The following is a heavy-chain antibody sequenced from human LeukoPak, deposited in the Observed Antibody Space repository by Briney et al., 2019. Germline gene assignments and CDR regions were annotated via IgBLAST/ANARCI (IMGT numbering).Heavy chain of an antibody. CDR2: INGDGSNT. CDR1: GFTFSSHW. Sequence: QTGGSLRLSCAASGFTFSSHWMHWVRQAPGKGLVWVARINGDGSNTRYADSVKGRFTISRDNAKNTLFLQMNSLRVEDTAVYYCVRESYVTMIIGDYWGQGTLVTVSS. V-gene: IGHV3-74*01. CDR3: VRESYVTMIIGDY. D-gene: IGHD3-22*01. J-gene: IGHJ4*02.